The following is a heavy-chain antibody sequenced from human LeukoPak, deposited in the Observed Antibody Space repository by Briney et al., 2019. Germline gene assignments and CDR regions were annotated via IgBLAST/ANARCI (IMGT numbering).Heavy chain of an antibody. D-gene: IGHD4-17*01. Sequence: PGGSLRLSCAASGFTFSSYALSWVRQAPGKGLEWVSAISGSGGSTYYADSVKGRFTISRDNSKDTLYLQMNSLRAEDTAVYYCAKATSAYGDPLFDYWGQGTLVTVSS. V-gene: IGHV3-23*01. CDR3: AKATSAYGDPLFDY. CDR1: GFTFSSYA. CDR2: ISGSGGST. J-gene: IGHJ4*02.